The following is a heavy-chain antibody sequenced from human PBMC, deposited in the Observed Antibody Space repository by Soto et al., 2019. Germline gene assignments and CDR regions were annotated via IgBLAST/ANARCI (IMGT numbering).Heavy chain of an antibody. CDR3: ARSPLPNCSGGSCSAPKYYYYGMDV. J-gene: IGHJ6*02. D-gene: IGHD2-15*01. CDR1: GYSFTSYW. CDR2: IDPSDSYT. Sequence: RGESLKISCKGSGYSFTSYWISWVRQMPGKGLEWMGRIDPSDSYTNYSPSFQGHVTISADKSISTAYLQWSSLKASDTAMYYCARSPLPNCSGGSCSAPKYYYYGMDVWGQGTTVTVSS. V-gene: IGHV5-10-1*01.